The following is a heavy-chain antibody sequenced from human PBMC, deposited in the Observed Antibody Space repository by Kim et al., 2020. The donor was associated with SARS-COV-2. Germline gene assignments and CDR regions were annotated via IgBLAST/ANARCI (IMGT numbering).Heavy chain of an antibody. Sequence: GGSLRLSCAASGFTFSDSAMYWVRQASGKGLEWVGRIRSKANSYATAYDVSVKGRFIISRDDSKNTAYLQMNSLKTEDTAIYYCTRVPPYSNGWWDAF. V-gene: IGHV3-73*01. D-gene: IGHD6-13*01. J-gene: IGHJ3*01. CDR1: GFTFSDSA. CDR3: TRVPPYSNGWWDAF. CDR2: IRSKANSYAT.